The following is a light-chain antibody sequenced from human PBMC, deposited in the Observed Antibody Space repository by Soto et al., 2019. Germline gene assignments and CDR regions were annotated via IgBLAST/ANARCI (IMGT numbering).Light chain of an antibody. Sequence: QSALTQPASVSGSPGQSITISCTGTSSDVGSYISNSVSWYQQHPGQAPNLMIYEVSNRPSGVSNRFSGSTSGNTASLTITGLQAADEADDYCSYYTSSSTLHVVFGGGTKLTVL. CDR2: EVS. J-gene: IGLJ2*01. CDR1: SSDVGSYISNS. CDR3: SYYTSSSTLHVV. V-gene: IGLV2-14*01.